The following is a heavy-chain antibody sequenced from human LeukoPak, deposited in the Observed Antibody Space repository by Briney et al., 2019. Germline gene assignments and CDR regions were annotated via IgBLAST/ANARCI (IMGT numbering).Heavy chain of an antibody. V-gene: IGHV1-58*02. Sequence: GASVKVSCKASGFTFTSSAMQWVRQARGQRLEWIGWIVVGSGNTNYAQKFQERVTITRDMSTSTAYMELSSLRSEDTAVYYCAADLKSRWSFDYWGQGTLVTVSS. CDR3: AADLKSRWSFDY. CDR2: IVVGSGNT. D-gene: IGHD3-3*01. CDR1: GFTFTSSA. J-gene: IGHJ4*02.